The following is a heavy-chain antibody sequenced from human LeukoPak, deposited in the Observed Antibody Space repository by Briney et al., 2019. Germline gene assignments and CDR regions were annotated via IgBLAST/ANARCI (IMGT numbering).Heavy chain of an antibody. Sequence: GGSLRLSCAASGFTFSNYVMSWVRQAPGKGLEWVSAITGSSDSTYYADSVKGRFTISRDNSMNTLYLQMNSLRAEDTAVYYRAKGSAAARPYYFDYWGQGSLVTVSS. CDR3: AKGSAAARPYYFDY. J-gene: IGHJ4*02. D-gene: IGHD6-6*01. CDR2: ITGSSDST. V-gene: IGHV3-23*01. CDR1: GFTFSNYV.